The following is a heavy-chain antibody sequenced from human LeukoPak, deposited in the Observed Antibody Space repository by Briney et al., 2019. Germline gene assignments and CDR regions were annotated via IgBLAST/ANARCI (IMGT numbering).Heavy chain of an antibody. CDR3: ARDSYDFWSGYHGWFDP. V-gene: IGHV1-2*02. CDR1: GYTFTGYY. D-gene: IGHD3-3*01. J-gene: IGHJ5*02. Sequence: ASVKVSCKASGYTFTGYYMHWVRQAPGQGLEWMGWINPNSGGTNYAQKFQGRVTMTRDTSISTAYMELSRLRSDDTAVYYCARDSYDFWSGYHGWFDPWGQGTLVTVSS. CDR2: INPNSGGT.